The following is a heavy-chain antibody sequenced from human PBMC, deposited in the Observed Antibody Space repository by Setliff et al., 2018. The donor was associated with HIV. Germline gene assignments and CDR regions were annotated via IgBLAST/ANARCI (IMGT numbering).Heavy chain of an antibody. D-gene: IGHD5-12*01. J-gene: IGHJ3*02. CDR1: GYSFTNHY. CDR2: INPTGGST. V-gene: IGHV1-46*01. Sequence: ASVKVSCKPSGYSFTNHYMHWVRQAPGQGLEWMGVINPTGGSTRNTQKSQGRVAMTRDTSTRTGYMELSSLRSEDTAVYYCASAGAWQRNALDIWGQGTMVTVSS. CDR3: ASAGAWQRNALDI.